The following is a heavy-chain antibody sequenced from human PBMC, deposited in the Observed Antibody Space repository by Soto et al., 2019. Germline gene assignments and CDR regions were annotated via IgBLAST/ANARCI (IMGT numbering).Heavy chain of an antibody. Sequence: QVPLVQSGAEVKKPGASVKVSCKASGYTFTSYGISWVRQAPGQGLEWMGWISAYNGNTNYAQKLQGRVTMTTDTSTSTAYMELRSLRSDDTAVYYCARAQYSNYLYNWFDPWGQGTLVTVSS. V-gene: IGHV1-18*01. CDR2: ISAYNGNT. CDR3: ARAQYSNYLYNWFDP. CDR1: GYTFTSYG. D-gene: IGHD4-4*01. J-gene: IGHJ5*02.